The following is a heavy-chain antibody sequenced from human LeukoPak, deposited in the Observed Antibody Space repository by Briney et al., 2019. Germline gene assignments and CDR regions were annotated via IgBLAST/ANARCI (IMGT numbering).Heavy chain of an antibody. Sequence: GGSLRLSCAASGFXFSNAWISWVRQAPGKGLEWVGRIKSKTDGGTTDYAAPVKGRFTISRDDSKNTLYLQMNSLKTEDTAVYYCTTDRYCSGGSCYSGYYFDYWGQGTLVTVSS. D-gene: IGHD2-15*01. CDR1: GFXFSNAW. J-gene: IGHJ4*02. CDR3: TTDRYCSGGSCYSGYYFDY. CDR2: IKSKTDGGTT. V-gene: IGHV3-15*01.